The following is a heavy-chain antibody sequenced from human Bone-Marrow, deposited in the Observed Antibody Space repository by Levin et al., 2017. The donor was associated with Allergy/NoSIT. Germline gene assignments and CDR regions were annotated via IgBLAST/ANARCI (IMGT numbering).Heavy chain of an antibody. CDR3: AKPTAYAFEV. D-gene: IGHD5-18*01. CDR1: GFSFSSFG. J-gene: IGHJ3*01. V-gene: IGHV3-30*02. Sequence: PGGSLRLSCAASGFSFSSFGMHWVRQAPGKGLEWVAIIWHDGSKKYFADSVKGRFTISRDNSKNTVYLQMNSLRADDTAVYYCAKPTAYAFEVRGQGTMVTVSS. CDR2: IWHDGSKK.